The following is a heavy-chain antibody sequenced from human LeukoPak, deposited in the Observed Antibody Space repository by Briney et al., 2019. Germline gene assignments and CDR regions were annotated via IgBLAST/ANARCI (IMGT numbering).Heavy chain of an antibody. D-gene: IGHD5-12*01. Sequence: GGSLRLSCVASGFTFSSYSMNWVRLTPGKGLEWVSSIRSSGAYISYADSVKGRFTISRDNAKNSLYLQMNSLRADDTAVYYCARKASGIVANILYYFDYWGQGTLVTVSS. CDR3: ARKASGIVANILYYFDY. CDR1: GFTFSSYS. J-gene: IGHJ4*02. V-gene: IGHV3-21*01. CDR2: IRSSGAYI.